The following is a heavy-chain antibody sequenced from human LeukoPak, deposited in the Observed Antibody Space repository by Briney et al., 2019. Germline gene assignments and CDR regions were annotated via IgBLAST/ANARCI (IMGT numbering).Heavy chain of an antibody. Sequence: GESLKISCKGSGYSFTSYWIGWVRQMSGKGLEWMGITYPGDSDTIYSPSSQGQVTISADKSISTAYLQWSSLKASDTAMYYCARGYYDSSGSVDYWGQGTLVTVSS. CDR3: ARGYYDSSGSVDY. CDR1: GYSFTSYW. V-gene: IGHV5-51*01. D-gene: IGHD3-22*01. J-gene: IGHJ4*02. CDR2: TYPGDSDT.